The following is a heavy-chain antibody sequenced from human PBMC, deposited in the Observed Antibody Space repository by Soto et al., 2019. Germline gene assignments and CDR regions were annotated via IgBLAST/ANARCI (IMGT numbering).Heavy chain of an antibody. J-gene: IGHJ2*01. V-gene: IGHV4-4*02. CDR2: IYHSGST. Sequence: QVQLQESGPGLVKPSGTLSLTCAVSSGSISSSNWWSWVRQPPGKGLEWIGEIYHSGSTNYNPSLKRRVTISVDKSKNQCSLKLSSVTAADTAVYYCARGEQWLVDYWYFDLWGRGTLVTVSS. CDR3: ARGEQWLVDYWYFDL. D-gene: IGHD6-19*01. CDR1: SGSISSSNW.